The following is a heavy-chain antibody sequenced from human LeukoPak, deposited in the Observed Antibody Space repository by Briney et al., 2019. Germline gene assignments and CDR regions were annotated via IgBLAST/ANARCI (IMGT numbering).Heavy chain of an antibody. CDR1: GYTFTAYG. V-gene: IGHV1-69*13. CDR3: ARAPRYYYDSRGYYYGMDV. J-gene: IGHJ6*02. Sequence: ASVKVSCKASGYTFTAYGITWVRQAPGQGVEWMGGIIPIFGTANYAQKFQGRVTITADESTSTAYMELSSLRSEDTAVYYCARAPRYYYDSRGYYYGMDVWGQGTTVTVSS. D-gene: IGHD3-22*01. CDR2: IIPIFGTA.